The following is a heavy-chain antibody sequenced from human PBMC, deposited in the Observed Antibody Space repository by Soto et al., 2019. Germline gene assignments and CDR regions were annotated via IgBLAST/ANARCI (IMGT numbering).Heavy chain of an antibody. V-gene: IGHV3-30*18. Sequence: PGGSLRLSCAASGFTFSSYGMHWVRQAPGKGLEWVAVISYDGSNKYYADSVKGRFTISRDNSKNTLYLQMNSLRAEDTAVYYCAKAEIYITMIGRMDVWGQGTTVTVSS. D-gene: IGHD3-22*01. CDR3: AKAEIYITMIGRMDV. J-gene: IGHJ6*02. CDR2: ISYDGSNK. CDR1: GFTFSSYG.